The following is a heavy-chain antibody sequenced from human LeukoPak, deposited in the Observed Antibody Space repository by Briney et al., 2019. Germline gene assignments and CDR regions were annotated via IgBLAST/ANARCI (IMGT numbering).Heavy chain of an antibody. J-gene: IGHJ4*02. CDR2: ISAYNGNT. V-gene: IGHV1-18*01. CDR3: ARDYYGSGSYYKGASDY. D-gene: IGHD3-10*01. CDR1: GYTFTSYG. Sequence: ASVKVSCKASGYTFTSYGISWVRQAPGQGLEWMGWISAYNGNTNYAQKLQGRVTMTTDTSTSTAYMELRSLRSDDTAVYYCARDYYGSGSYYKGASDYWGQGTLVTVSS.